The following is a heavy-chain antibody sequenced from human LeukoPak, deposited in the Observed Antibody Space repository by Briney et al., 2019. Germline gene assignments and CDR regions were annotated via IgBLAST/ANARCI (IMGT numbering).Heavy chain of an antibody. V-gene: IGHV4-59*08. CDR1: GDSIGRYY. D-gene: IGHD2-21*02. Sequence: PSETLSITCTLSGDSIGRYYWGWIRQPPGKGLEWIGYIYYSGGTNYNPSLKSRVTISVDTSKNQFSLKLSSVTAADTAVYYCARHGSDWTFDFWGQGLLVSVSS. J-gene: IGHJ4*02. CDR3: ARHGSDWTFDF. CDR2: IYYSGGT.